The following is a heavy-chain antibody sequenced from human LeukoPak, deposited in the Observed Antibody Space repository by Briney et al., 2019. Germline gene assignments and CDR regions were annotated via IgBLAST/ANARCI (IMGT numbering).Heavy chain of an antibody. CDR3: AKVAGDRMDY. Sequence: GASVKVSCKASGYTFATYGFCWVRQAPGHGLEWMGWISSNTGKTDCAQKFQGRVTLTTDTSTSTAYMELRSLRPDDTALYYCAKVAGDRMDYWGQGTLLTVSS. D-gene: IGHD6-13*01. CDR1: GYTFATYG. J-gene: IGHJ4*02. CDR2: ISSNTGKT. V-gene: IGHV1-18*01.